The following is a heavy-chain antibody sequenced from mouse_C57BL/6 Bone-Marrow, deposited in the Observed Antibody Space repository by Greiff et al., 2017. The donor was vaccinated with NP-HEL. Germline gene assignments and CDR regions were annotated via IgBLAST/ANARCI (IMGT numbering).Heavy chain of an antibody. Sequence: EVQLQQSGPELVKPGDSVKISCKASGYSFTGYFMNWVMQSHGKSLEWIGRINPYNGDTFYNQKFKGKATLTVDKSSSTAHMELRSLTSEDSAVYYCARTTTTVVAPGYFDVWGTGTTVTVSS. V-gene: IGHV1-20*01. D-gene: IGHD1-1*01. J-gene: IGHJ1*03. CDR3: ARTTTTVVAPGYFDV. CDR1: GYSFTGYF. CDR2: INPYNGDT.